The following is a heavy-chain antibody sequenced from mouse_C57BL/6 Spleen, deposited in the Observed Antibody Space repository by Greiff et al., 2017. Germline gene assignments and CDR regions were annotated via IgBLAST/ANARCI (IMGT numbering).Heavy chain of an antibody. V-gene: IGHV1-74*01. CDR1: GYTFTSYW. CDR3: AISLYDSGSSDVGPYFDY. CDR2: IHPSDSDT. J-gene: IGHJ2*01. Sequence: QVQLQQPGAELVKPGASVKVSCKASGYTFTSYWMHWVKQRPGQGLEWIGRIHPSDSDTNYNQKFKGKATLTVDKSSSTAYMQLSSLTSEDSAVYYYAISLYDSGSSDVGPYFDYWGQGTTLTVSS. D-gene: IGHD1-1*01.